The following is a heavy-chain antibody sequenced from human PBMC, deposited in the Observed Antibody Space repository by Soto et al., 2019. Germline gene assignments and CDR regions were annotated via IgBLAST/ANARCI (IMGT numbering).Heavy chain of an antibody. Sequence: PSETLSLTCNVSGGSIDGSNYYWDWLRQPPGKGLEWIGTTYYNGNAYYNPSLRSRVSMSVDTSKNQFSLKLISVTAADTAVYYCARHFVAVVIKGWGYWGQGKLVTVSS. CDR1: GGSIDGSNYY. CDR2: TYYNGNA. CDR3: ARHFVAVVIKGWGY. D-gene: IGHD3-10*01. J-gene: IGHJ4*02. V-gene: IGHV4-39*01.